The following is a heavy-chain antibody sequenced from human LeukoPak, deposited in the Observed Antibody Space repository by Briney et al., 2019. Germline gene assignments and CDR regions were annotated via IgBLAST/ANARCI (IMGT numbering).Heavy chain of an antibody. CDR1: GGTFSSYA. Sequence: ASVKVSCKASGGTFSSYAINWVRQATGQGLEWMGWMNPNSGNTGYAQKFQGRVTMTRNTSISTAYMELSSLRSEDTAVYYCARVRGVLRFLSVGPYYYGMDVWGQGTTVTVSS. CDR3: ARVRGVLRFLSVGPYYYGMDV. CDR2: MNPNSGNT. V-gene: IGHV1-8*02. J-gene: IGHJ6*02. D-gene: IGHD3-3*01.